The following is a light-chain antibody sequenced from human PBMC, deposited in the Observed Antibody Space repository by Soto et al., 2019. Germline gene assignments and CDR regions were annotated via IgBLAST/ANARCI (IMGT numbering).Light chain of an antibody. Sequence: QSVLTQPASVSGSPGQSITISCTGTSSDVGGYDYVSWYQQHPGKAPKLMIYDVTNRPSGVSNRFSGSKSGNTASLTISGLQAEDEADYYCISYASINTHDFGTGTKVTV. CDR2: DVT. CDR1: SSDVGGYDY. J-gene: IGLJ1*01. CDR3: ISYASINTHD. V-gene: IGLV2-14*01.